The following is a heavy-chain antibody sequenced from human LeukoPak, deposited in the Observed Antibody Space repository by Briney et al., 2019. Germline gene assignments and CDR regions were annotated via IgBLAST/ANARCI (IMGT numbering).Heavy chain of an antibody. Sequence: GGPLRLSCAASGFTFSSYSMNWVRQAPGKGLEWVSSISSSSSYIYYADSVKSRFTISRDNAKNSLYLQMNSLRAEDTAVYYCARHHYYDSTPVIDYWGQGTLVTVSS. D-gene: IGHD3-22*01. CDR1: GFTFSSYS. CDR2: ISSSSSYI. CDR3: ARHHYYDSTPVIDY. V-gene: IGHV3-21*06. J-gene: IGHJ4*02.